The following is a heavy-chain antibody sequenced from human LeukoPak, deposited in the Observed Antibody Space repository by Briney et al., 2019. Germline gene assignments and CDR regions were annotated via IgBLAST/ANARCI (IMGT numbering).Heavy chain of an antibody. D-gene: IGHD6-25*01. CDR2: ISPNSGGT. CDR1: GYTFTGYY. J-gene: IGHJ5*02. V-gene: IGHV1-2*02. Sequence: GASVKVSCKASGYTFTGYYIHWVRQAPGHGLEWMGWISPNSGGTNYAQKFQGRVTMTRDTSISTAYMELSRLRSDDTAVYYCARESQSGGRFDPWGQGTLVTVSS. CDR3: ARESQSGGRFDP.